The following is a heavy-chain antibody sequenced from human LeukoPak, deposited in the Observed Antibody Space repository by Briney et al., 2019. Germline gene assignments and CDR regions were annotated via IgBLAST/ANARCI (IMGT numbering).Heavy chain of an antibody. CDR2: IYSGGST. CDR1: GFTVSSNY. CDR3: AKYDSSGYYGPFDY. V-gene: IGHV3-53*01. Sequence: GGSLRLSCAASGFTVSSNYMSWVRQAPGKGLEWVSVIYSGGSTYYADSVKGRFTISRDNSKNTLYLQMNSLRAEDTAVYYCAKYDSSGYYGPFDYWGQGTLVTVSS. J-gene: IGHJ4*02. D-gene: IGHD3-22*01.